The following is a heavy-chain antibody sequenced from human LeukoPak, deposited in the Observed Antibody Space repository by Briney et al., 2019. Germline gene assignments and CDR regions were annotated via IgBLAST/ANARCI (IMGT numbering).Heavy chain of an antibody. CDR1: GGSISSYY. CDR3: ARDKQQLVWGYYYYGMDV. J-gene: IGHJ6*02. CDR2: IYTSGST. D-gene: IGHD6-13*01. Sequence: SETLSLTCTVSGGSISSYYWSWIRQPAGKGLEWIGRIYTSGSTNYNPSLKSRATMSVDTSKNQFSLKLSSVTAADTAVYYCARDKQQLVWGYYYYGMDVWGQGTTVTVSS. V-gene: IGHV4-4*07.